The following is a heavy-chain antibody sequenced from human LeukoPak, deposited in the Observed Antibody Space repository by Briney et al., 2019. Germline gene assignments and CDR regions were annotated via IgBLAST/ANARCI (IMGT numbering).Heavy chain of an antibody. D-gene: IGHD3-10*01. Sequence: GGSLRLSCAASGFTFSSYSMNWVRQAPGKGLEWVSAISGSGGSTYYADSVKGRFTISRDNSKNTLYLQMNSLRAEDTAVYYCAKNVLPWFGDLNHLDYWGQGTLVTVSS. CDR3: AKNVLPWFGDLNHLDY. J-gene: IGHJ4*02. V-gene: IGHV3-23*01. CDR1: GFTFSSYS. CDR2: ISGSGGST.